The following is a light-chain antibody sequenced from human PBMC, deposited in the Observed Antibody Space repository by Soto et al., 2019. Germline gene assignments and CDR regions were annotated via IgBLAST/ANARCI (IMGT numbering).Light chain of an antibody. Sequence: QPVLTQSPSASASLGASVRLTCTLSSGHSNDAIAWHQHQPEKGPRYLMKVNSDGSHHTGDGVPDRFSASSSGAERYLTISRLQSEDEADYYCQTWGTGTVIFGGGTKLTVL. CDR2: VNSDGSH. J-gene: IGLJ2*01. CDR3: QTWGTGTVI. V-gene: IGLV4-69*01. CDR1: SGHSNDA.